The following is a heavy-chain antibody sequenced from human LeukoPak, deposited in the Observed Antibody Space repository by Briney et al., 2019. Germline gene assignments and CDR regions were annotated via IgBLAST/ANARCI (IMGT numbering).Heavy chain of an antibody. V-gene: IGHV1-2*06. CDR1: GYTFTGYY. J-gene: IGHJ5*02. Sequence: ASVKVSCKASGYTFTGYYMHWVRQAPGQGLEWMGRINPNSGGTNYAQKFQGRVTMTRDTSISTAYMELSRLSSDDTAVYYCARAWYCSSTSCYFWFDPWGQGTLVTVSS. CDR2: INPNSGGT. D-gene: IGHD2-2*01. CDR3: ARAWYCSSTSCYFWFDP.